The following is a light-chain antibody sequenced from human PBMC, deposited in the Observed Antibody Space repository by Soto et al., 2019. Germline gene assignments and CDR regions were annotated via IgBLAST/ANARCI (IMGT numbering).Light chain of an antibody. V-gene: IGLV2-23*01. CDR3: SSYAGSSTLFV. CDR1: SSDVGSYNL. CDR2: QGG. J-gene: IGLJ1*01. Sequence: QSVLTQPASVSGSPGQSITISCTGTSSDVGSYNLVSWYQQHPGKVPKLIIYQGGQRPSGVSSRFSGSKSGNTASLTISGLQAEDEAEYFCSSYAGSSTLFVFGTGTKVTV.